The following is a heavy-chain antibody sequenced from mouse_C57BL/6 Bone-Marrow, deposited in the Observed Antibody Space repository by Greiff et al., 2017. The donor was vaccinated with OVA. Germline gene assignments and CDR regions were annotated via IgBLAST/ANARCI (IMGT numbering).Heavy chain of an antibody. CDR3: ARGDYYGSTYAMDY. V-gene: IGHV5-17*01. Sequence: EVQVVESGGGLVKPGGSLKLSCAASGFTFSDYGMHWVRQAPEKGLEWVAYISSGSSTIYYADTVKGRFTISRDNAKNTLFLQMTSLRSEDTAMDYCARGDYYGSTYAMDYWGQGTSVTVSS. CDR2: ISSGSSTI. CDR1: GFTFSDYG. D-gene: IGHD1-1*01. J-gene: IGHJ4*01.